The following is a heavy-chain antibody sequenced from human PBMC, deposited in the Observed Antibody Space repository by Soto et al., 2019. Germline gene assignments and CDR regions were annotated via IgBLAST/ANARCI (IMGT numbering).Heavy chain of an antibody. CDR3: ARVNTLTSAWPFAY. J-gene: IGHJ4*02. CDR2: INSDGRGT. Sequence: EVQLVESGGGLVQPGGSLRLSCEASGFTFSAFWMHWVRQAPGKGLEWVSRINSDGRGTTYADSVQGRFSISRDNAKNTVFLEMTSLRPEDTAAYYCARVNTLTSAWPFAYWGQGALVTVSS. V-gene: IGHV3-74*01. D-gene: IGHD6-19*01. CDR1: GFTFSAFW.